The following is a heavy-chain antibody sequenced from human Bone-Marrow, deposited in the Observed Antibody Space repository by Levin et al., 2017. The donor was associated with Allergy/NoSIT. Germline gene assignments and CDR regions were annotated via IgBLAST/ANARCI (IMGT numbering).Heavy chain of an antibody. CDR2: VNPYDGGA. CDR1: GYTFTAYY. CDR3: AKDLYGDYVDDY. V-gene: IGHV1-2*06. J-gene: IGHJ4*02. Sequence: ASVKVSCQASGYTFTAYYIHWVRQAPGQGLEWMGRVNPYDGGANYAQKFQGRVTLTTDTSINVAYMELSRLRSDDTAVYYCAKDLYGDYVDDYWGQGTLVTVSS. D-gene: IGHD4-17*01.